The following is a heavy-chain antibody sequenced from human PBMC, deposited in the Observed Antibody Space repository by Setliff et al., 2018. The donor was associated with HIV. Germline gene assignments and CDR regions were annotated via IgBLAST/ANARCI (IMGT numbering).Heavy chain of an antibody. CDR1: GGSISSSSYY. J-gene: IGHJ4*02. Sequence: SETLSLTCTVSGGSISSSSYYWGWIRQPPGKGLEWIGSIYYSGSTNYNPSLKSRVTISVDTSKNQFSLKLNSVTAADTAVYFCARGGVQLWLPLFDYWGQGTLVTVSS. CDR3: ARGGVQLWLPLFDY. V-gene: IGHV4-39*07. D-gene: IGHD5-18*01. CDR2: IYYSGST.